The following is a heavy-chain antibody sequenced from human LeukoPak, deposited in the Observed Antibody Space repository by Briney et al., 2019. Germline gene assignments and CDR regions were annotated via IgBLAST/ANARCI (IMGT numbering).Heavy chain of an antibody. CDR3: ARAGNSYGYVGWFDP. CDR1: GGSISSYY. CDR2: IYYSGST. Sequence: PSETPSLTCTVSGGSISSYYWSWIRQPPGKGLEWIGYIYYSGSTNYNPSLKSRVTISVDTSKNQFSLKLSSVTAADTAVYYCARAGNSYGYVGWFDPWGQGTLVTVSS. J-gene: IGHJ5*02. V-gene: IGHV4-59*01. D-gene: IGHD5-18*01.